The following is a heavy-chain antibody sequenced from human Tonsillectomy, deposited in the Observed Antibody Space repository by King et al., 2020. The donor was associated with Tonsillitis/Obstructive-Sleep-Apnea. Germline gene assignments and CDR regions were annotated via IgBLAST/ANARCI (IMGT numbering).Heavy chain of an antibody. CDR2: ISFDGSNK. Sequence: VQLVESGGGVVQPGRSLRLSCAASGFSLSSYAMHWVRQAPGKGLDWVAVISFDGSNKYYADSLKGRFTISRDNSKNTLYLQMNSLRVEDTAVYYCARDPPWDGYYFDSWGQGTLVTVSS. V-gene: IGHV3-30*04. CDR1: GFSLSSYA. CDR3: ARDPPWDGYYFDS. D-gene: IGHD1-26*01. J-gene: IGHJ4*02.